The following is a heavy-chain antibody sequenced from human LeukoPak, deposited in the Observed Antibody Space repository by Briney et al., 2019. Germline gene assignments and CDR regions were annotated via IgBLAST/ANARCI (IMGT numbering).Heavy chain of an antibody. V-gene: IGHV3-23*01. CDR3: ASQFPDIVVVVTAPPDFDF. Sequence: PGGSLRLSCAASGFTLSSYAMTWVRQAPGKGLEWVSAISDGGGSTFYADSVKGRFTISRDNSKNTLYLQMNSLRADDTAVYYCASQFPDIVVVVTAPPDFDFWGQGTLVTVSS. J-gene: IGHJ4*02. CDR1: GFTLSSYA. D-gene: IGHD2-15*01. CDR2: ISDGGGST.